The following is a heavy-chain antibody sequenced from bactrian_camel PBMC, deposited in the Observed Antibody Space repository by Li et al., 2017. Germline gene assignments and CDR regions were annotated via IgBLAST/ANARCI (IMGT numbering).Heavy chain of an antibody. CDR3: AAQGPGANCRRLAKPNFPY. J-gene: IGHJ4*01. Sequence: ESGGGSVQAGGSLRLSCKASGYTYNHYCLDWVSGIYADGSNTYYADSVKGRFTISRDNAKNTVYLQMNSLKPEDTAMYYCAAQGPGANCRRLAKPNFPYWGQGTQVTVSS. CDR2: IYADGSNT. D-gene: IGHD4*01. V-gene: IGHV3S6*01. CDR1: GYTYNHYC.